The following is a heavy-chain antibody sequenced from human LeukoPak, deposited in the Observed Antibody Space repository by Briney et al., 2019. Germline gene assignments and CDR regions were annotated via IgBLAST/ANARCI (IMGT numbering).Heavy chain of an antibody. Sequence: GGSLRLSCAASGFTFSSYSMNWVRQAPGKGLEWVSYISSSSSTIYCADSVKGRFTISRDNAKNSLYLQMNSLRAEDTAVYYCARAPSPFLEWLYPLDYWGQGTLVTVSS. V-gene: IGHV3-48*01. CDR1: GFTFSSYS. CDR3: ARAPSPFLEWLYPLDY. D-gene: IGHD3-3*02. J-gene: IGHJ4*02. CDR2: ISSSSSTI.